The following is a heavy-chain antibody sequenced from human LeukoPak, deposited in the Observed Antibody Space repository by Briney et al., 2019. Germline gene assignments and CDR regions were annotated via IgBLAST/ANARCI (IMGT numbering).Heavy chain of an antibody. CDR3: ARAMDYYDSSGYGFDY. CDR1: GYTFTTYH. V-gene: IGHV1-2*02. CDR2: INPNSGGT. D-gene: IGHD3-22*01. J-gene: IGHJ4*02. Sequence: ASVKVSCKASGYTFTTYHMHWVRQAPGQGLEWMGWINPNSGGTNYAQKFQGRVTMTRDTSISTAYMELSRLRSDDTAVYYCARAMDYYDSSGYGFDYWGQGTLVTVSS.